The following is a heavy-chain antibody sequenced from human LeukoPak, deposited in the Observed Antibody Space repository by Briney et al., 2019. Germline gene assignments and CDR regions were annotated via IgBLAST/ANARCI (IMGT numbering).Heavy chain of an antibody. CDR1: GGSISSSSYY. CDR3: ARQITMIVVDY. D-gene: IGHD3-22*01. CDR2: IYYSGST. J-gene: IGHJ4*02. V-gene: IGHV4-39*01. Sequence: SETPSLTCTVSGGSISSSSYYWGWIHQPPGKGLEWIGSIYYSGSTYYNPSLKSRVTISVDTSKNQFSLKLSSVTAADTAVYYCARQITMIVVDYWGQGTLVTVSS.